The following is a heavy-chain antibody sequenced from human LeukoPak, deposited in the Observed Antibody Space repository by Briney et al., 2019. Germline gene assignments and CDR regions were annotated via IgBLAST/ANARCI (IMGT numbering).Heavy chain of an antibody. D-gene: IGHD6-19*01. CDR2: IRYDGSNN. Sequence: GGSLRLSCEASGFTFINSAMSWVRQAPGKGLEWVAFIRYDGSNNYYADSVKGRFTISRDNSKNTLCLQMNILRAEDTAVYYCAREQWLDYWGQGTLVTVSS. V-gene: IGHV3-30*02. CDR1: GFTFINSA. J-gene: IGHJ4*02. CDR3: AREQWLDY.